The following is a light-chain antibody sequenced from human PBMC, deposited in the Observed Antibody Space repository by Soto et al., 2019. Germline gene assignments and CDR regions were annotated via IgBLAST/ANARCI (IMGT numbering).Light chain of an antibody. J-gene: IGLJ2*01. Sequence: QSALTQPPSVSGSPGQSVTISCTGTISDVGSHNRVSWYQQPPGTAPKLMIYEVSNRPSGVPDRFSGSKSGNTASLTISGLQAEDEADYYCSSYTSSNTLVFGGGTQLTVL. V-gene: IGLV2-18*02. CDR2: EVS. CDR3: SSYTSSNTLV. CDR1: ISDVGSHNR.